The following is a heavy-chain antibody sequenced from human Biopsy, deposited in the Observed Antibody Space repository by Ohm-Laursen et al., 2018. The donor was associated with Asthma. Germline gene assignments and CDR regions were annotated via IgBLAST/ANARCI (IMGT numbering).Heavy chain of an antibody. CDR1: GGTFNTYV. D-gene: IGHD2-15*01. CDR3: ARKAGSCMSRTCYSLDF. J-gene: IGHJ4*02. Sequence: SVRVSCKSLGGTFNTYVIGWVRQAPGHGLEWMGGINSVFGTTTYPQKFQDRVTITADDSTSTVYMELSSLRSEDTAVYYCARKAGSCMSRTCYSLDFWGQGTLVTVSS. V-gene: IGHV1-69*13. CDR2: INSVFGTT.